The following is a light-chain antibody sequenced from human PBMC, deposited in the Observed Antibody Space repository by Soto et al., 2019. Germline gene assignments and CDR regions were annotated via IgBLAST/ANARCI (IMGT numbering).Light chain of an antibody. J-gene: IGLJ2*01. CDR3: SSFAGGNNLL. CDR1: SSDVGGYNF. CDR2: EVS. V-gene: IGLV2-8*01. Sequence: QSALTQAPSASGSPGQSVTISCTGTSSDVGGYNFVSWYQQHPGKAPKLLIYEVSKRPSGVPDRFSGSKSDNTASLTVSGLQAEDEADHYCSSFAGGNNLLFGGGTKLTVL.